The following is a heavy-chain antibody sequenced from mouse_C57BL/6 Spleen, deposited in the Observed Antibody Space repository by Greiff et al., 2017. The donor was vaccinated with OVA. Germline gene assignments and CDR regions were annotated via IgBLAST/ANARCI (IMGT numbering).Heavy chain of an antibody. D-gene: IGHD4-1*01. V-gene: IGHV5-16*01. CDR1: GFTFSDYY. CDR3: ARDGVWDWYFDV. J-gene: IGHJ1*03. Sequence: EVKLMESEGGLVQPGSSMKLSCTASGFTFSDYYMAWVRQVPEKGLEWVANINYDGSSTYYLDSLKSRFIISRDNAKNILYLQMSSLKSEDTATYYCARDGVWDWYFDVWGTGTTVTVSS. CDR2: INYDGSST.